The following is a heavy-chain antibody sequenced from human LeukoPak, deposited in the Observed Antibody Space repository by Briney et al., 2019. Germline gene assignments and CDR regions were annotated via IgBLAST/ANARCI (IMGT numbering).Heavy chain of an antibody. Sequence: GGSLRLSCAASGFTFSSYAMHWVRQAPGKGLEWVAVISYDGSKKYYADSVKGRFTISRDNSKNTLYLQMNSLRAEDTAVYYCARVSVGALDYWGQGTLVTVSS. CDR3: ARVSVGALDY. CDR2: ISYDGSKK. V-gene: IGHV3-30-3*01. D-gene: IGHD1-26*01. CDR1: GFTFSSYA. J-gene: IGHJ4*02.